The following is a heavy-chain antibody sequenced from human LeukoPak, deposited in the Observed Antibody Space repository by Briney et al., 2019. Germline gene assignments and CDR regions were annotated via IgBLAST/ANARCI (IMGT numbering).Heavy chain of an antibody. CDR3: ARLLGYCTSTSCSGYFDY. D-gene: IGHD2-2*01. CDR1: GYSFTNYW. V-gene: IGHV5-51*01. CDR2: IYPGDSDT. Sequence: GASLQISCKGSGYSFTNYWIGWVRQMPGKGLECMGIIYPGDSDTRYSPSFQGQVTISADKSISTAYLQWSSLKASDTAMYYCARLLGYCTSTSCSGYFDYWGQGTLVTVSS. J-gene: IGHJ4*02.